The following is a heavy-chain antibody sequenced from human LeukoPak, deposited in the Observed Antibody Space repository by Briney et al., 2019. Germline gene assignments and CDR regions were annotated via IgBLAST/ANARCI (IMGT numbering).Heavy chain of an antibody. CDR3: AKITKATTPNY. Sequence: RQASGKGLEWVSGITDSGRKTYYADYVKGRFSISRDNSKNTVYLQMSDLRAEDTAVYYCAKITKATTPNYWGQGTLVTVSS. J-gene: IGHJ4*02. D-gene: IGHD4-17*01. CDR2: ITDSGRKT. V-gene: IGHV3-23*01.